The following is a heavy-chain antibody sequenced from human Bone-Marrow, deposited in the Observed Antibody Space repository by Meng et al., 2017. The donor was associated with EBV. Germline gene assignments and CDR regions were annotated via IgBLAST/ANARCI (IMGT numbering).Heavy chain of an antibody. CDR2: INPNSGNT. Sequence: GQVVPDGAEVKKPGASVKVSCRTSGYTFSSYDVNWVRQAPGQGPEWMGWINPNSGNTGFAQKIQGRVSMTWDTYTSTAYMELRNLRSEDTAVYYCARMGYWGQGTLVTVSS. CDR3: ARMGY. CDR1: GYTFSSYD. J-gene: IGHJ4*02. V-gene: IGHV1-8*01.